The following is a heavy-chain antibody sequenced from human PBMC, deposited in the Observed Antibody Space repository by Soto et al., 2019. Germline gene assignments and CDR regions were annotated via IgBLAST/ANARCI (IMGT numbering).Heavy chain of an antibody. J-gene: IGHJ3*02. CDR2: INPSGGST. V-gene: IGHV1-46*03. D-gene: IGHD3-9*01. CDR1: GYTFTSYY. Sequence: GASVKVTCKASGYTFTSYYMHWVRQAPGQGLEWMGIINPSGGSTSYAQKFQGRVTMTRDTSTSTVYMELSSLRSEDTAVYYCARELDPGGYYDILTGYRNAFDIWGQGTMVTVSS. CDR3: ARELDPGGYYDILTGYRNAFDI.